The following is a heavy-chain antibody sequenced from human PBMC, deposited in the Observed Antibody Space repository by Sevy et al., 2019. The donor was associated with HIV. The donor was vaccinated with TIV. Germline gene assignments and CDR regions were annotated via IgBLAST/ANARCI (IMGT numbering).Heavy chain of an antibody. CDR2: IIPIFGTA. J-gene: IGHJ6*02. D-gene: IGHD4-4*01. CDR1: GGTFSSYA. CDR3: ARGIQSGAMLSAGYYYGMDV. Sequence: ASVKVSCKASGGTFSSYAISWVRQAPGQGLEWMGGIIPIFGTANYAQKFQGRVTITADESTSTAYMELSSLRSEDTAGYYCARGIQSGAMLSAGYYYGMDVWGQGTTVTVSS. V-gene: IGHV1-69*13.